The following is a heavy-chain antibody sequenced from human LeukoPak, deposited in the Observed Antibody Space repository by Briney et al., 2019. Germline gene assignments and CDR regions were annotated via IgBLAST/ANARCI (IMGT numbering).Heavy chain of an antibody. J-gene: IGHJ4*02. Sequence: ASVKVSCKASGYTFTGYYMHWVRQAPGQGLEWMGWINPNSGGTNYAQKFQGRVTMTRDTSISTAYMELSRLRSDDTAVYYCARGKYDSSGYPSNYWGQGTLVTVSS. CDR2: INPNSGGT. CDR1: GYTFTGYY. V-gene: IGHV1-2*02. D-gene: IGHD3-22*01. CDR3: ARGKYDSSGYPSNY.